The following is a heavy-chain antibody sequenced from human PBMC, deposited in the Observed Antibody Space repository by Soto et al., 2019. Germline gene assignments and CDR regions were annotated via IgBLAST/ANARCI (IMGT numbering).Heavy chain of an antibody. Sequence: QVQLVQSGAEVKKPGASVKVSCKASGYTFTRSGSSWVRQAPGQGLEWMGWISTYNGDTNYAQTFQGRVTMTTDTSTSTVHMEVRRLRSDDTAVYYCAREGVATYYYYGMDVWGQGTPVTVSS. CDR2: ISTYNGDT. J-gene: IGHJ6*02. CDR3: AREGVATYYYYGMDV. D-gene: IGHD5-12*01. CDR1: GYTFTRSG. V-gene: IGHV1-18*01.